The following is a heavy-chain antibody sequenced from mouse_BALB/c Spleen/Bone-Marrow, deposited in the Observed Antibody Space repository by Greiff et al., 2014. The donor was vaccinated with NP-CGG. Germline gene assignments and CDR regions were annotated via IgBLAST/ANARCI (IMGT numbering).Heavy chain of an antibody. CDR3: ARSLLRLQNAMDY. CDR2: INPGSGGT. J-gene: IGHJ4*01. V-gene: IGHV1-54*01. CDR1: GYAFTNYL. Sequence: VQLQQSGAELVRPGTSVKVSCKASGYAFTNYLIEWVKQRPGQGLEWIGVINPGSGGTNYNEKFKGKATLTADKSSGTAYMQLSSLTSDDSAVYFCARSLLRLQNAMDYWGQGTSVTVSS. D-gene: IGHD1-2*01.